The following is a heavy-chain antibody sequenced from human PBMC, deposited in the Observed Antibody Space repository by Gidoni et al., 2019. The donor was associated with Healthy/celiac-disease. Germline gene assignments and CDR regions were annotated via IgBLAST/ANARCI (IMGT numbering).Heavy chain of an antibody. CDR1: GFTVSSNY. CDR2: IYSGGST. J-gene: IGHJ6*02. Sequence: EVQLVESGGGLVQPGGSLRLSCAASGFTVSSNYMSWVRQAPGKGLEWVSVIYSGGSTYYTDSVKGRFTISRHNSKNTLYLQMNSLRAEDTAVYYCARDHPPLRSAGSGYGFGLVGMDVWGQGTTVTVSS. V-gene: IGHV3-53*04. D-gene: IGHD5-12*01. CDR3: ARDHPPLRSAGSGYGFGLVGMDV.